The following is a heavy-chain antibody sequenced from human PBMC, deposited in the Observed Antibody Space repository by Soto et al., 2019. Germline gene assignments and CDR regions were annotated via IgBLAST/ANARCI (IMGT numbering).Heavy chain of an antibody. CDR2: IDIGGNT. CDR1: GFTVTNNY. V-gene: IGHV3-66*01. CDR3: ARGRGSTGYLGREHYFDY. J-gene: IGHJ4*02. D-gene: IGHD2-2*01. Sequence: EVQVVESGGGLVQPGGSLRLSCAASGFTVTNNYMNWVRQAPGKGLEWVSIIDIGGNTYYADSVKGRFTISRDNSRNTLYLQLDSVRAEATAVYYCARGRGSTGYLGREHYFDYWGQGTLVTVSP.